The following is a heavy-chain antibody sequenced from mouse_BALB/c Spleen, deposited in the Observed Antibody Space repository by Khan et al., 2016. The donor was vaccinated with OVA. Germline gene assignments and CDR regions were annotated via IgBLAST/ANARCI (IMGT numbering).Heavy chain of an antibody. CDR1: GFSLTSYG. D-gene: IGHD2-1*01. J-gene: IGHJ1*01. Sequence: VQLQESGPGLVAPSQSLSITCTVSGFSLTSYGVHWVRQPPGKGLEWLGVIWTGGSTNYNSALMSRLSISKDNSKSQVFLQMNSLQTDDTAMYYCARYYGSYGWYFDVWGGGTTVTVSS. CDR3: ARYYGSYGWYFDV. CDR2: IWTGGST. V-gene: IGHV2-9*02.